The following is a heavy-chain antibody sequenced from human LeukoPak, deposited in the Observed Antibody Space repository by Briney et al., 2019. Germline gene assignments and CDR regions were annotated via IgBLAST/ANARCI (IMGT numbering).Heavy chain of an antibody. CDR3: ARGYSNRWYVQFDP. D-gene: IGHD6-13*01. CDR1: GGSFSGYY. CDR2: IYYSGST. J-gene: IGHJ5*02. V-gene: IGHV4-59*01. Sequence: NPSETLSLTCAVYGGSFSGYYWSWIRQPPGKGLEWIGYIYYSGSTNYNPSLKSRVTISVDTSKNQFSLKLTSVTAADTAAYYCARGYSNRWYVQFDPWGQGTLVTVSS.